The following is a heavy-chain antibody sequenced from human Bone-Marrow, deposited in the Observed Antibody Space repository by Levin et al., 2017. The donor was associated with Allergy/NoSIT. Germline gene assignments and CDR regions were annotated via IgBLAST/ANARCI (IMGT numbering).Heavy chain of an antibody. CDR3: ANHYWYRFDY. D-gene: IGHD3-16*02. J-gene: IGHJ4*02. Sequence: HGESLKISCEASGFDFRDYYMTWVRQAPGKGLEWVANINKDGSEKYYVDSVKGRFTISRDNTKNSVDLQVNSLRAEDTAVYYCANHYWYRFDYWGRGTLVTVSS. CDR2: INKDGSEK. V-gene: IGHV3-7*01. CDR1: GFDFRDYY.